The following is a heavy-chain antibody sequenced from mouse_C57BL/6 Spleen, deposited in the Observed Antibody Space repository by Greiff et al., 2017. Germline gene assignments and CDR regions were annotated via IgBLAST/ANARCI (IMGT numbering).Heavy chain of an antibody. CDR2: ISSGSSTI. J-gene: IGHJ4*01. V-gene: IGHV5-17*01. Sequence: EVKVVESGGGLVKPGGSLKLSCAASGFTFSDYGMHWVRQAPEKGLEWVAYISSGSSTIYYADTVKGRFTISRDNAKNTLFLQMTSLRSEDTAMYYCARPPQAIAMDYWGQGTSVTVSS. CDR1: GFTFSDYG. D-gene: IGHD3-2*02. CDR3: ARPPQAIAMDY.